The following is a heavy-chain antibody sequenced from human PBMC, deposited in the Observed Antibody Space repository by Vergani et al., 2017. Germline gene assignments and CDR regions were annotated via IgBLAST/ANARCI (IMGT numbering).Heavy chain of an antibody. CDR3: AGEVGATSSSLFDY. CDR1: GYTFTSYY. Sequence: QVQLVQSGAEVKKPGASVKVSCKASGYTFTSYYMHWVRQAPGQGLEWMGIINPSGGSTSYAQKFQGRVTMTRDTSISTAYMELSRLRSDDTAVYYCAGEVGATSSSLFDYWGQGTLVTVSS. J-gene: IGHJ4*02. V-gene: IGHV1-46*01. CDR2: INPSGGST. D-gene: IGHD1-26*01.